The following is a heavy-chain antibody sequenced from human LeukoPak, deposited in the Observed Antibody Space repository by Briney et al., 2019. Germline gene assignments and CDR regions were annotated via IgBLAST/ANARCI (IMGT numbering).Heavy chain of an antibody. V-gene: IGHV1-18*01. Sequence: ASVTVSRTASGYTFTSYGISWVRQAPAQGLEWMGWIRDYNSNTNYAQKLQGRVTMTTDTSTSTAYLELRSLRSDDTAVDYCARGARLVSKSYGMDVWGQGTTVTVSS. CDR2: IRDYNSNT. CDR1: GYTFTSYG. CDR3: ARGARLVSKSYGMDV. J-gene: IGHJ6*02. D-gene: IGHD3-9*01.